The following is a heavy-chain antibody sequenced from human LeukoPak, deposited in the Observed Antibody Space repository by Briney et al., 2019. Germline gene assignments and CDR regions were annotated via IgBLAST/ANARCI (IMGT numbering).Heavy chain of an antibody. CDR2: IGTAGDT. D-gene: IGHD3-10*01. CDR3: ARDLFGSLSYGMDV. J-gene: IGHJ6*02. Sequence: QAGGSLRLSCAASGFTFSSYDMHWVRQATGKGLEWVSAIGTAGDTYYPGSVKGRFTISRENAKNSLYLQMNSLRAGDTAVYYCARDLFGSLSYGMDVWGQGTTVTVSS. CDR1: GFTFSSYD. V-gene: IGHV3-13*04.